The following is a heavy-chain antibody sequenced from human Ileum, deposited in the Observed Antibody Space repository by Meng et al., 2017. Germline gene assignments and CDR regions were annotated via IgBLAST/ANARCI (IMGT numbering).Heavy chain of an antibody. V-gene: IGHV7-4-1*02. CDR3: ATGISGWDPFDF. Sequence: HVQQAQSGSELKKHEASLKVSWNTSGYIFSAYDINWVGQAPGQGPEWMGWIQTSTGKSTYVQDFTGRFVFSLDTSVNTAYLQISSLKTEDTAVYYCATGISGWDPFDFWGQGTLVTVSS. CDR2: IQTSTGKS. J-gene: IGHJ4*02. CDR1: GYIFSAYD. D-gene: IGHD6-19*01.